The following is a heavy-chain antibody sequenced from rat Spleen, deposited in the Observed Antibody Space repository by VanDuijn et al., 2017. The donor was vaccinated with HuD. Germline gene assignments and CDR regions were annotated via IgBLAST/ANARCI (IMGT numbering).Heavy chain of an antibody. V-gene: IGHV5-27*01. CDR1: GFIFSDYH. CDR2: ISPSGGST. J-gene: IGHJ2*01. CDR3: TTTPSRDFDS. D-gene: IGHD3-1*01. Sequence: EVQLVESGGGSVQPGRSLKLSCAASGFIFSDYHLAWVRQAPTKGLEWVASISPSGGSTYYRDSVKGRFTVSRDNVKTTLYLQMNSLRSEDTATYYCTTTPSRDFDSWGQGVMVTVSS.